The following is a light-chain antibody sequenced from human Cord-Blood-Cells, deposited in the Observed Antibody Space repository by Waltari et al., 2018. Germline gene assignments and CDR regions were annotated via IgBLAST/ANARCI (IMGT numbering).Light chain of an antibody. Sequence: DIQMTQSPSSLSPSVGYRVTITCQASQDISNYLNWYQQKPGKAPKLLIYDASNLETGVPSRFSGSGSGTDFTFTISSLQPEDIATYYCQQYDNLPPLTFGGGTKVEIK. CDR3: QQYDNLPPLT. CDR2: DAS. J-gene: IGKJ4*01. CDR1: QDISNY. V-gene: IGKV1-33*01.